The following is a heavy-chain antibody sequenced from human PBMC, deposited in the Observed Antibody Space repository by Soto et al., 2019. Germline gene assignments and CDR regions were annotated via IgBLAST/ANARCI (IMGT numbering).Heavy chain of an antibody. CDR2: MQPSTGRT. CDR3: ARGVSAGVDY. Sequence: ASVKVSCKASGYSFTSLDINWVRQTAGQGLEWMGWMQPSTGRTGYAQKFQGRVTMTRDTSINTAYMELTTLTSDDTAFYYCARGVSAGVDYWGQGTLVAVSS. CDR1: GYSFTSLD. J-gene: IGHJ4*02. D-gene: IGHD1-26*01. V-gene: IGHV1-8*01.